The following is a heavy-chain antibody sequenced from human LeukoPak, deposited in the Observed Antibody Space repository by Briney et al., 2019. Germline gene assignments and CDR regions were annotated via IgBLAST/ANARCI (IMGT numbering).Heavy chain of an antibody. CDR2: ISGYNGHT. CDR1: GYTFTNYG. J-gene: IGHJ3*02. D-gene: IGHD3-16*02. Sequence: SAKVSCKASGYTFTNYGISWVRQAPGQGLEWMGWISGYNGHTNYAQKLQGRVTMTTDTSTSTAYMELRSLRPDDTAVYYCARDYDYVWGSYRTNAFDIWGQGTMVTVSS. CDR3: ARDYDYVWGSYRTNAFDI. V-gene: IGHV1-18*01.